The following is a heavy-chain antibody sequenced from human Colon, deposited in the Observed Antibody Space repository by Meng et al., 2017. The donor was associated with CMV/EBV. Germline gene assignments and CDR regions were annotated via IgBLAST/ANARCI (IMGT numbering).Heavy chain of an antibody. Sequence: GGSLRLSCVASGFRFSNYAMTWVRQAPGKGLEWVAAISGTGDRTYYADSVRVRFTISRDNSKNALSLQMDDLRAEDTAVYYCAKGGLYYFDYWGQGTMVTVSS. CDR1: GFRFSNYA. V-gene: IGHV3-23*01. J-gene: IGHJ4*02. CDR2: ISGTGDRT. D-gene: IGHD2/OR15-2a*01. CDR3: AKGGLYYFDY.